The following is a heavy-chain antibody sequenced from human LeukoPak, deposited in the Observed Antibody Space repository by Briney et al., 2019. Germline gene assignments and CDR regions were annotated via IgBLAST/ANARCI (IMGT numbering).Heavy chain of an antibody. CDR3: ARDSGDYYDSSGSFDY. V-gene: IGHV4-59*01. CDR1: GGSTRSYY. D-gene: IGHD3-22*01. CDR2: IYYSGST. J-gene: IGHJ4*02. Sequence: SQTLSLTCTVSGGSTRSYYWSWIRQPPGKGLEWIGYIYYSGSTNYNPSLKSRVTISVDTSKNQFSLKLSSVTAADTAVYYCARDSGDYYDSSGSFDYWGQGTLVTVSS.